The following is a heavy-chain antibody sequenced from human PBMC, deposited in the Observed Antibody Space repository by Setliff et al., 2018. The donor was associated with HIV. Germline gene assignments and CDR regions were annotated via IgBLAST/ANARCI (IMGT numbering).Heavy chain of an antibody. D-gene: IGHD5-18*01. J-gene: IGHJ4*02. CDR3: ARRDGYSYGFYFDY. CDR2: IYYSGST. Sequence: PSETLSLTCTVSGDSISTDYWTWIRQPPGKGLEWIGTIYYSGSTYYNPSLKSRLTISVDTSKNQFSLKLSSVTAADTAVYYCARRDGYSYGFYFDYWGQGTLVTVSS. V-gene: IGHV4-59*04. CDR1: GDSISTDY.